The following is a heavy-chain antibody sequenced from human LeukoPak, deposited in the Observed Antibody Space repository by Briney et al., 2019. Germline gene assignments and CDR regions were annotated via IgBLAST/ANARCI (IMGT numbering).Heavy chain of an antibody. J-gene: IGHJ4*02. V-gene: IGHV5-51*01. CDR3: ARQNDFRLDY. CDR1: GYTFSSYW. CDR2: IYPGDSDT. D-gene: IGHD3-3*01. Sequence: GESLKISCKGSGYTFSSYWIGWVRQMRGEGLEWMGIIYPGDSDTRYSPSLQGQVTISVDTSIGTAYLQWSSLKASDTAIYYCARQNDFRLDYWGQGTLVTVSS.